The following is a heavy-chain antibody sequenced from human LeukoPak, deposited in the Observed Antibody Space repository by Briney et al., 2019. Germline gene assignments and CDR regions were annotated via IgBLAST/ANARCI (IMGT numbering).Heavy chain of an antibody. J-gene: IGHJ4*02. CDR2: ISSNGGST. CDR1: GFTFSSYA. Sequence: GGSLRLSCAASGFTFSSYAMHWDRQAPGKGLEYVSAISSNGGSTYYANSVKGRFTISRDNAKNRLYLQMNSLGAEDTAVYYCASTIGSAGTQYWGQGTLVTVSS. CDR3: ASTIGSAGTQY. V-gene: IGHV3-64*01. D-gene: IGHD6-13*01.